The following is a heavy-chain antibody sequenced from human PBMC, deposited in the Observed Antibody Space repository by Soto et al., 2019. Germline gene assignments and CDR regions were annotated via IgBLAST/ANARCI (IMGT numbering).Heavy chain of an antibody. Sequence: EVQLLESGGDLVQPGGSLRLSCAASGFAFSYYSLSWVRRAPGKGLEWVSGISGTGYSTYYIDSVKGRFTISRDNSKNTLYLQMNSLRVEDTAIYYCARSLGNHCNDSYFYYWGQGTLVTVSS. J-gene: IGHJ4*02. D-gene: IGHD1-1*01. V-gene: IGHV3-23*01. CDR2: ISGTGYST. CDR3: ARSLGNHCNDSYFYY. CDR1: GFAFSYYS.